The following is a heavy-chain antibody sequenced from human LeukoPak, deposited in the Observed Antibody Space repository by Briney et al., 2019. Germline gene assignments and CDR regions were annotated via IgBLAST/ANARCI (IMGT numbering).Heavy chain of an antibody. CDR1: GGSISSYY. Sequence: PSETLSLTCTVSGGSISSYYWSWIRQPPGKGLEWIGYIYYSGSTNYNPSLKSRVTISVDTSKNQFSLKLSSVTAADTAAYYCAGGGIAAADFDYWGQGTLVTVSS. D-gene: IGHD6-13*01. CDR2: IYYSGST. CDR3: AGGGIAAADFDY. J-gene: IGHJ4*02. V-gene: IGHV4-59*01.